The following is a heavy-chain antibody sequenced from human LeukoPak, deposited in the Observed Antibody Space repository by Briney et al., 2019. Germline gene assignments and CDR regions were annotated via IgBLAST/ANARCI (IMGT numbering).Heavy chain of an antibody. D-gene: IGHD4-17*01. CDR2: ISGSGGNT. CDR1: GFTFSSYA. Sequence: PGASLRLSCAASGFTFSSYAMSWVRQAPGEGLEWVSGISGSGGNTYYADSVKGRFSISRDNSKNTLYSQMNSLRAEDTAVYYCAKDTTVTTHWYFDLWGRGTLVTVSS. V-gene: IGHV3-23*01. J-gene: IGHJ2*01. CDR3: AKDTTVTTHWYFDL.